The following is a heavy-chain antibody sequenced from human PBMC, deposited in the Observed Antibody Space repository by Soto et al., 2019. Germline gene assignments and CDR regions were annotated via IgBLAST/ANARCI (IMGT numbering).Heavy chain of an antibody. D-gene: IGHD5-18*01. V-gene: IGHV3-73*01. J-gene: IGHJ3*02. Sequence: GGSLRLSCAASGFTFSGSAMHWVRQASGKGLEWVGRIRSKANSYATAYAASVTGRFTISRDDSKNTAYLQMNSLKTEDTAVYYCTRRLHSPPFNQVQLWFEAAFDICGQGTMVTVS. CDR3: TRRLHSPPFNQVQLWFEAAFDI. CDR1: GFTFSGSA. CDR2: IRSKANSYAT.